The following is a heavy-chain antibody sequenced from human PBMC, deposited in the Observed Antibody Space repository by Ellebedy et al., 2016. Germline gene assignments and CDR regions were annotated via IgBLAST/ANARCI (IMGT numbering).Heavy chain of an antibody. Sequence: SETLSLXXAVYGGSFSGYYWSWIRQPPGKGLEWIGEINHSGSTNYNPSLKSRVTISVDTSKNQFSLKLSSVTAADTAVYYCARRGGSGSFRYYMDVWGKGTTVTVSS. V-gene: IGHV4-34*01. J-gene: IGHJ6*03. D-gene: IGHD3-10*01. CDR1: GGSFSGYY. CDR3: ARRGGSGSFRYYMDV. CDR2: INHSGST.